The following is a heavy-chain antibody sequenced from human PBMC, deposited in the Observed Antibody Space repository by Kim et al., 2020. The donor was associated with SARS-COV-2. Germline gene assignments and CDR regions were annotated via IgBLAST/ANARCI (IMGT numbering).Heavy chain of an antibody. J-gene: IGHJ6*02. D-gene: IGHD6-19*01. Sequence: ASVKVSCKVSGYTLTELSMHWVRQAPGKGLEWMGGFDPEDGETIYAQKFQGRVTMTEDTSTDTAYMELSSLRSEDTAVYYCATGVAVAGRSRDYYYYYGMDVWPRDPGHRLL. CDR2: FDPEDGET. CDR1: GYTLTELS. V-gene: IGHV1-24*01. CDR3: ATGVAVAGRSRDYYYYYGMDV.